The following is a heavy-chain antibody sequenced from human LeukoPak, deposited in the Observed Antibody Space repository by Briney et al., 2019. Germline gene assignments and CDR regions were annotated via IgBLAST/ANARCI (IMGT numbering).Heavy chain of an antibody. CDR2: ISDDGAYI. CDR3: ARDPHNVAANWFDP. V-gene: IGHV3-21*01. Sequence: TGGSLRPSCAASGFTFKDYALNWVRQTPGKGLEWVSSISDDGAYIYYADSVKGRFTISRDNANSSLYLQMDSLSPEDTAVYYCARDPHNVAANWFDPWGQGTLVTVSS. D-gene: IGHD6-13*01. CDR1: GFTFKDYA. J-gene: IGHJ5*02.